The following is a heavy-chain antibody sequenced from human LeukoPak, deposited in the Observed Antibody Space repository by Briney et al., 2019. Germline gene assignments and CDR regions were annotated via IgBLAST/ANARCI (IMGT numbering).Heavy chain of an antibody. J-gene: IGHJ5*02. CDR1: GVSISSYY. D-gene: IGHD2-21*01. CDR3: ARVLSDYCSGLFDP. V-gene: IGHV4-59*01. Sequence: PAETLSLTWTVSGVSISSYYWSWIRQPPGKGLEWLGYINYSGSANYYPSFKSRVPISVETSKNQFSLQLSSVTAADTAVYYCARVLSDYCSGLFDPWGQGTLVTVSS. CDR2: INYSGSA.